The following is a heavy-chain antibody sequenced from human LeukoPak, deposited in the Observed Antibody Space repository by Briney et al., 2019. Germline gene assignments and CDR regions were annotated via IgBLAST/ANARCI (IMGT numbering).Heavy chain of an antibody. CDR3: ARDYYYDSSGYYYGAFDI. V-gene: IGHV3-21*01. Sequence: PGGSLRLSCAASGFTFSSYSMNWVRQAPGKGLEWVSSISSSSSYIYYADSVKGRFTISRDNAKNSLYLQMNSLRAEDTAVYYCARDYYYDSSGYYYGAFDIWGQGTMVTVSS. CDR2: ISSSSSYI. CDR1: GFTFSSYS. J-gene: IGHJ3*02. D-gene: IGHD3-22*01.